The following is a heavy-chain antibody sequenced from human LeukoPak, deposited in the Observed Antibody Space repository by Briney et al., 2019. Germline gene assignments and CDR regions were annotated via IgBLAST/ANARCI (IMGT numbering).Heavy chain of an antibody. Sequence: GASVKVSCKASGYTFTSYAMHWVRQAPGQGLEWMGWINPNSGGTNYAQKFQGRVTMTRDTSISTAYMELSSLRSEDTAVYYCARHPRMATITPYYFDYWGQGTLVTVSS. D-gene: IGHD5-24*01. CDR1: GYTFTSYA. J-gene: IGHJ4*02. CDR2: INPNSGGT. V-gene: IGHV1-2*02. CDR3: ARHPRMATITPYYFDY.